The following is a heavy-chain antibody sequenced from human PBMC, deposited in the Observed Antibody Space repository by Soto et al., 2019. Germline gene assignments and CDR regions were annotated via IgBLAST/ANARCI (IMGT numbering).Heavy chain of an antibody. J-gene: IGHJ5*02. V-gene: IGHV6-1*01. D-gene: IGHD2-15*01. CDR3: ARDRGPSPYCSGGSCRLKNWFDP. CDR2: TYYRSKWYN. Sequence: QSPTLSLTCAISGDSVSSNSAAWNWIRQSPSRGLEWLGRTYYRSKWYNDYAVSVKSRITINPDTSKNQFSLQLNSVTPEDTAVYYCARDRGPSPYCSGGSCRLKNWFDPWGQGTLVTVSS. CDR1: GDSVSSNSAA.